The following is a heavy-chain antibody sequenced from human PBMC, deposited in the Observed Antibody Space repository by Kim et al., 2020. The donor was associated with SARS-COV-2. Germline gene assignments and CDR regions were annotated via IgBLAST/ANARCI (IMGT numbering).Heavy chain of an antibody. D-gene: IGHD1-26*01. CDR3: ARHGMQQNFQH. Sequence: SETLSLTCTVSGGSISSSSYYWGWIRQPPGKGLEWIGSIYYSGSTYYNPSLKSRVTISVDTSKNQFSLKLSSVTAADTAVYYCARHGMQQNFQHWGQGTLVTVSS. CDR2: IYYSGST. J-gene: IGHJ1*01. V-gene: IGHV4-39*01. CDR1: GGSISSSSYY.